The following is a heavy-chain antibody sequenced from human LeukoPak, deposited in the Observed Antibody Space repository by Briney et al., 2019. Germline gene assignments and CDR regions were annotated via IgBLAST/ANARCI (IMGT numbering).Heavy chain of an antibody. V-gene: IGHV3-23*01. CDR3: AKDYKAVGGTLFFDD. D-gene: IGHD1-26*01. J-gene: IGHJ4*02. CDR1: AITFRSYA. CDR2: IRGSGGRT. Sequence: GGSRRLSFAASAITFRSYAMSWVRQAPGKGRKWVSAIRGSGGRTYYSDSVKGRFTISRDNSKNTLYLQLNSLRAEDTAVYYCAKDYKAVGGTLFFDDWGQGALVTVSS.